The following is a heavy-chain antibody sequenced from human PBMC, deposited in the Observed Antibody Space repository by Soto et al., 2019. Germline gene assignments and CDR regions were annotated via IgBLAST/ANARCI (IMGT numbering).Heavy chain of an antibody. CDR3: ARGQAGITIFGVVLRANWLDT. J-gene: IGHJ5*02. Sequence: SGNVSLTCAVSGYSSNSGYYWGWIRQPPGKGLEWIGSIYHSGSTYYNPSLKSRVTISVDTSKNQFSLKLSSVTAADTAVYYCARGQAGITIFGVVLRANWLDTSDTGPLLTL. V-gene: IGHV4-38-2*01. CDR2: IYHSGST. CDR1: GYSSNSGYY. D-gene: IGHD3-3*01.